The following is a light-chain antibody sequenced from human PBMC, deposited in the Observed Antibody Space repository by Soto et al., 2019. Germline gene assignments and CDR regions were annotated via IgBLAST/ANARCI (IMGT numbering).Light chain of an antibody. CDR1: RSVSTY. Sequence: EIVLTQSPATLSLSPGERATLSCRASRSVSTYLAWYQQKPGQAPRLLIYDASNRATGIPARFSGSGSGTDFTLTISSLEPEDFAVYYCQHRSNWPITFGQGTRLEIK. V-gene: IGKV3-11*01. J-gene: IGKJ5*01. CDR3: QHRSNWPIT. CDR2: DAS.